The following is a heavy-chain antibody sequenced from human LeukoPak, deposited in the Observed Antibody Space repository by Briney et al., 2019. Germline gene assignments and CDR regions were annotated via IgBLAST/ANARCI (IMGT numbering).Heavy chain of an antibody. J-gene: IGHJ4*02. CDR1: GFTFTNYW. V-gene: IGHV3-7*02. CDR3: ASSFLAGPPDY. Sequence: GGSLRLSCAASGFTFTNYWMTWVRQSPGKGLEWVAYIKQDGSDKYYVDSVEGRFTISRDNAKNSLYLQMNNLRAEDTAVYYCASSFLAGPPDYWGQGTLVTVSS. CDR2: IKQDGSDK. D-gene: IGHD6-19*01.